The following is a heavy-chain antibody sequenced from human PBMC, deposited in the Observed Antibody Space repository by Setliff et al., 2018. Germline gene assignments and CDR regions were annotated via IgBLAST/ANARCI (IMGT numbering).Heavy chain of an antibody. V-gene: IGHV1-69*05. CDR2: IIPIFGTA. Sequence: SVKVSCKASGGTFSSYAISWVRQAPGQGLEWMGGIIPIFGTANYAQKFQGRVTITTDESTSTAYMELSSLKSEDTAVYYCANEHGTTVTVENYHYYIDVWGEGTTVTVSS. CDR1: GGTFSSYA. CDR3: ANEHGTTVTVENYHYYIDV. D-gene: IGHD4-4*01. J-gene: IGHJ6*03.